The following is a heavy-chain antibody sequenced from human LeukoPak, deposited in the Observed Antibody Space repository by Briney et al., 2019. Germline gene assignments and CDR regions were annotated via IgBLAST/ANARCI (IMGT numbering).Heavy chain of an antibody. J-gene: IGHJ4*02. CDR1: GYTFTGYY. CDR3: ARYQGYGDGYSAGDY. D-gene: IGHD5-24*01. Sequence: ASVKVSCKASGYTFTGYYMHWVRQAPAQGLEWMGWINPNSGGTNYAQKFQGGVTMTRDTSISTAYMELSRLRSDDTAVYYCARYQGYGDGYSAGDYWGQGTLVTVSS. V-gene: IGHV1-2*02. CDR2: INPNSGGT.